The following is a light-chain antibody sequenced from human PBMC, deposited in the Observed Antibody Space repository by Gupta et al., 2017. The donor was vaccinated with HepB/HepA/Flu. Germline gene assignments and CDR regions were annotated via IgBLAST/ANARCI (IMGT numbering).Light chain of an antibody. J-gene: IGLJ3*02. CDR1: SSNIGAGYD. V-gene: IGLV1-40*01. CDR3: QSYDSSLNSGV. Sequence: SVLTQPPSVSGAPGLRVTISCTGSSSNIGAGYDVHWYQQLPGTAPKLLIYNNNNRPSGVPDRFSGSKSGTSASLAITGLQAEDEADYHCQSYDSSLNSGVFGGGTKLTVL. CDR2: NNN.